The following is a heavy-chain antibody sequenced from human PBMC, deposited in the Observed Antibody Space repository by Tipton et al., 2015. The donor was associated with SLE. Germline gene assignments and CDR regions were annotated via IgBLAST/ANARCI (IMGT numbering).Heavy chain of an antibody. CDR2: ISGSGHST. CDR1: GFTFSSYA. J-gene: IGHJ4*02. Sequence: AVSGFTFSSYAMNWVRQAPGKGLDWVSSISGSGHSTCYANSVKGRFTIFRDNSKGTLYLQMISLRAEDTAVYYCARDPSGSGPDFDYWGQGTLVTVSS. V-gene: IGHV3-23*01. D-gene: IGHD1-1*01. CDR3: ARDPSGSGPDFDY.